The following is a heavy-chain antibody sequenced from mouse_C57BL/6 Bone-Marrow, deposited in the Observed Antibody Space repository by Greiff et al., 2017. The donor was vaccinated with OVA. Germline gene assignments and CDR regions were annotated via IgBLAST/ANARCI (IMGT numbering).Heavy chain of an antibody. Sequence: VKLQESGAELVRPGASVTLSCKASGYTFTDYEMHWVKQTPVHGLEWIGAIDPETGGTAYNQKFKGKAILTADKSSSTAYMELRSLTSEDSAVYYCTRSVVDYWGQGTTLTVSS. CDR1: GYTFTDYE. CDR3: TRSVVDY. J-gene: IGHJ2*01. V-gene: IGHV1-15*01. CDR2: IDPETGGT.